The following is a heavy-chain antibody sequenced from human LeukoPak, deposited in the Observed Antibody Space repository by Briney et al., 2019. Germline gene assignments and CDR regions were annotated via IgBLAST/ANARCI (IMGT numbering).Heavy chain of an antibody. Sequence: GGSLRLSCAASGFTFDDYGMSWVRQAPGKGLEWVSSISSSSSYIYYADSVKGRFTISRDNAKNTLYLQMNSLRAEDTAVYYCAKVAYSSSWYILDGWGQGTLATVSS. D-gene: IGHD6-13*01. J-gene: IGHJ4*02. CDR3: AKVAYSSSWYILDG. CDR2: ISSSSSYI. V-gene: IGHV3-21*04. CDR1: GFTFDDYG.